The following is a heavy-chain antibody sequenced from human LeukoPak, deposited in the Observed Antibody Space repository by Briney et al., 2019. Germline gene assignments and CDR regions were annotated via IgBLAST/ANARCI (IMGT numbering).Heavy chain of an antibody. CDR2: ITGSGFTT. CDR3: ANAGFCSSTTCYNPFDH. D-gene: IGHD2-2*02. V-gene: IGHV3-23*01. Sequence: GGSLRLSCAASGSTFSSYAMSWVRQAPGKGLEWVSGITGSGFTTFYANSVKGRFTISRDNSKNTLYLQMNSLRAEDTAVYYCANAGFCSSTTCYNPFDHWGQGTLVTVSS. J-gene: IGHJ4*02. CDR1: GSTFSSYA.